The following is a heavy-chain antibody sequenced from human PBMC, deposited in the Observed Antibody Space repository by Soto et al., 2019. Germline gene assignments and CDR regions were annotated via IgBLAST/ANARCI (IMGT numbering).Heavy chain of an antibody. CDR2: IWYDGSNK. V-gene: IGHV3-33*01. J-gene: IGHJ6*02. Sequence: QVQLVESGGGVVQPGRSLRLSCAASGFTFSSYGMHRVRRAPGKGLEWVAVIWYDGSNKYYADSVKGRFTISRDNSKNTLYLQMNSLRAEDTAVYYCARDGKWELLLYYYYGMDVWGQGTTVTVSS. D-gene: IGHD1-26*01. CDR1: GFTFSSYG. CDR3: ARDGKWELLLYYYYGMDV.